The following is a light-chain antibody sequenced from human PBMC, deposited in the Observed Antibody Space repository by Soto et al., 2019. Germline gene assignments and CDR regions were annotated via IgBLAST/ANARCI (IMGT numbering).Light chain of an antibody. V-gene: IGLV1-40*01. CDR2: GNS. Sequence: QLVLTQPPSVSGAPGQGVTISCTGGSSNIGANYDVHWYQQFPGTAPKVLIYGNSNRPSGVPDRFSGSKSGTSASLAITGLQVEDEADYYCQSYDSSLRNVIFGGGTKLTVL. CDR1: SSNIGANYD. J-gene: IGLJ2*01. CDR3: QSYDSSLRNVI.